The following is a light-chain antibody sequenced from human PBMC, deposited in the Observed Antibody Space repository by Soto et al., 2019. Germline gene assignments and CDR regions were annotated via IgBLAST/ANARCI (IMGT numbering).Light chain of an antibody. V-gene: IGKV3-20*01. CDR2: GAS. J-gene: IGKJ2*01. CDR1: QSVSSSY. Sequence: DIVLTQSPGTLSLSPGDIATLSCRSSQSVSSSYLAWYQQNPGQAPSLLIYGASSRATGIPDRFSGSGSGTDFTLSISRLEPEDFAVYYCQQYGRSPYTFGQGTTREIK. CDR3: QQYGRSPYT.